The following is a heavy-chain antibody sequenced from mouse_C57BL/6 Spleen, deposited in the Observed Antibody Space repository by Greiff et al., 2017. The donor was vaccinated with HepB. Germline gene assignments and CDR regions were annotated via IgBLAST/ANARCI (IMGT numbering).Heavy chain of an antibody. CDR3: ARTYAMDY. CDR2: ISNGGGST. CDR1: GFTFRDYY. J-gene: IGHJ4*01. Sequence: EVHLVESGGGLVQPGGSLKLSCAASGFTFRDYYMYWVRQTPEKRLEWVAYISNGGGSTYYPDTVKGRFTISRDNAKNTLYLQMSRLKSEDTAMYYCARTYAMDYWGQGTSVTVSS. V-gene: IGHV5-12*01.